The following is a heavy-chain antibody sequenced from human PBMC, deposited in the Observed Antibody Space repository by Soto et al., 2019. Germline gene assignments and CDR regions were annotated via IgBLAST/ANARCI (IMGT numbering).Heavy chain of an antibody. CDR3: ANIVGGGSHHDAFAI. CDR1: GFTFRSYA. D-gene: IGHD2-15*01. V-gene: IGHV3-23*01. J-gene: IGHJ3*02. CDR2: TGGGGVST. Sequence: EVQLLESGGGLVEPGGSLRLSCAASGFTFRSYAMTWVRQAPGKGLEWVSSTGGGGVSTYYADSVKGRFTSSRDDSKNTLYLQMNNLRAEDTVLYYCANIVGGGSHHDAFAIWGQGTMVTVSS.